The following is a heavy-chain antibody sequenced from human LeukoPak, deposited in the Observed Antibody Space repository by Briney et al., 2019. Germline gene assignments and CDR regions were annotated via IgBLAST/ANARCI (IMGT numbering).Heavy chain of an antibody. J-gene: IGHJ6*02. V-gene: IGHV4-39*01. CDR3: ARRYYDFWSGYGNYGMDV. Sequence: SETLSLTCTVSGGSISSSSYYWGWIRQPPGKGLEWIGGIYYSGSTYYNPSLKSRVTISVDTSKNQFSLKLSSVTAADTAVYYCARRYYDFWSGYGNYGMDVWGQGTTVTVSS. CDR2: IYYSGST. D-gene: IGHD3-3*01. CDR1: GGSISSSSYY.